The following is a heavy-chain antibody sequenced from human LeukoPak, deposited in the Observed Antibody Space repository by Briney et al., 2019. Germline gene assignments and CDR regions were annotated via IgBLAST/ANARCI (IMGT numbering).Heavy chain of an antibody. J-gene: IGHJ4*02. Sequence: GGSLRLSCAASGFTFSDYYMSWIRQAPGKGLEWVSYISSSSSYTNYADSMKGRFTISRDNAKNSLYLQMNSLRAEDTTVYYCASIPTYYYDSSGSAVDYWGQGTLVTVSS. V-gene: IGHV3-11*03. CDR1: GFTFSDYY. CDR2: ISSSSSYT. D-gene: IGHD3-22*01. CDR3: ASIPTYYYDSSGSAVDY.